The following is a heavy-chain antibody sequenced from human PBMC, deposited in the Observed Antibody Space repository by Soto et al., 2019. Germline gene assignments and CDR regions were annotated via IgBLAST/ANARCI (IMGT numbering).Heavy chain of an antibody. CDR3: ARDKIRSYYDILTGYSPYVGVDV. D-gene: IGHD3-9*01. CDR2: IYYSGST. Sequence: SETLSLTCTVSGGSISSYYWSWIRQPPGKGLEWIGYIYYSGSTNYNPSLKSRVTISVDTSKNQFSLKLSSVTAADTAVYYCARDKIRSYYDILTGYSPYVGVDVWGQGTTVTVSS. J-gene: IGHJ6*02. V-gene: IGHV4-59*01. CDR1: GGSISSYY.